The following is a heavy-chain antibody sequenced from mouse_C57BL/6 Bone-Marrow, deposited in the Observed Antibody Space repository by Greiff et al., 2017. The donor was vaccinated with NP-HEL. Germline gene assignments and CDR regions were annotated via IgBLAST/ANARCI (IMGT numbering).Heavy chain of an antibody. CDR2: ISGGGGNT. V-gene: IGHV5-9*01. Sequence: EVKLVESGGGLVKPGGSLKLSCAASGFTFSSYTMSWVRQTPEKRLAWVATISGGGGNTYYPDSVKGRFTISRDNAKSTLYLQVSSLRSEDTALYYCASDSLYAMDYWGQGTSVTVSS. CDR1: GFTFSSYT. D-gene: IGHD2-4*01. J-gene: IGHJ4*01. CDR3: ASDSLYAMDY.